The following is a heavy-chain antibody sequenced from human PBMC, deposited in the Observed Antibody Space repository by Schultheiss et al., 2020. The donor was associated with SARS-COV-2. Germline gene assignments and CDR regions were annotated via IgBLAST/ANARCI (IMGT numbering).Heavy chain of an antibody. CDR1: GSSITGFF. Sequence: SETLSLTCSVSGSSITGFFWTWIRQPPGKGLDPIGNIYFTGITKYNPSLKSRVTISIDTSKNQFSLKLGSVTAADTAVYFCARATRVESLFSVQGGSFDFWGRGALVTVSS. CDR3: ARATRVESLFSVQGGSFDF. J-gene: IGHJ4*02. CDR2: IYFTGIT. D-gene: IGHD3-16*01. V-gene: IGHV4-59*01.